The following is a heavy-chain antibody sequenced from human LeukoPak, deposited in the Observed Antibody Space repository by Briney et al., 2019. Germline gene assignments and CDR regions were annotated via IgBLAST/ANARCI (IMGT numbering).Heavy chain of an antibody. CDR1: GYTFTSYD. D-gene: IGHD6-19*01. J-gene: IGHJ4*02. CDR2: MNPNSGNT. CDR3: ARRSQAGGTGIGY. Sequence: ASVKVCCKASGYTFTSYDINWVRQATGQGLEWMGWMNPNSGNTGNAYKFQGRVTMTRNTAISTAYMELSSLRSEDTAVYYCARRSQAGGTGIGYWGQGTLVTVSS. V-gene: IGHV1-8*01.